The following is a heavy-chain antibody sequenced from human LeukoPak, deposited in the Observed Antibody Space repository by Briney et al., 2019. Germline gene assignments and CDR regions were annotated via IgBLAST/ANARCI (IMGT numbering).Heavy chain of an antibody. Sequence: SETLSLTCTVSGGSISSYYWSWIRQPPGKGLEWIGYIYYSGSTNYNPSLKSRVTISVDTSKNQFSLKLSSVTAADTAVYYCARGVVYYYYGMDVWSQGTTVTVSS. J-gene: IGHJ6*02. V-gene: IGHV4-59*01. CDR1: GGSISSYY. CDR2: IYYSGST. CDR3: ARGVVYYYYGMDV. D-gene: IGHD3-3*01.